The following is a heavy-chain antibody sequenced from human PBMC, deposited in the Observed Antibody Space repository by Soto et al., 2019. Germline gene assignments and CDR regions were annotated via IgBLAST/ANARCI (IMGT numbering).Heavy chain of an antibody. D-gene: IGHD3-10*01. V-gene: IGHV3-23*01. Sequence: EVQLLESGGGLVQPGGSLRLSCAASGFTFSSYAMSWVRQAPGKGLEWVSAISGSGGSTYYADSVKGRFTISRDNSKNTLYLQLNSLRAEDTAVYYCAKSWGSGSGTYYNHFDQWGQGTLVTVSS. CDR3: AKSWGSGSGTYYNHFDQ. CDR2: ISGSGGST. CDR1: GFTFSSYA. J-gene: IGHJ4*02.